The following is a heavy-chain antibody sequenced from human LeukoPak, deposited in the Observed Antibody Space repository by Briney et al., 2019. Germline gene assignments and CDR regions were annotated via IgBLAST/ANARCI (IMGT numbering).Heavy chain of an antibody. CDR2: INPNSGGT. CDR1: GYTFTGYY. V-gene: IGHV1-2*02. Sequence: ASVKVSCKASGYTFTGYYMHWVRQAPGQGLEWMGWINPNSGGTNYAQKFQGRVTMTRDTSISTAYMELSRLRSDDTAVYYCVRDGDPVTAYGMDVWGQGTTVTVSS. CDR3: VRDGDPVTAYGMDV. D-gene: IGHD2-21*02. J-gene: IGHJ6*02.